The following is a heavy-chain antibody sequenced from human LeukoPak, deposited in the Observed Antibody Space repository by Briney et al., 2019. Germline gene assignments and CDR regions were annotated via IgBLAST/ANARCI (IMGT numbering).Heavy chain of an antibody. CDR1: GFTFSNYA. D-gene: IGHD2-2*01. Sequence: GGSLRLSCAASGFTFSNYAMHWVRQAPGKGLEWVAVISSDGSNKYYADSVKGRFTISRDNSKNTLYLQMNSLRAEDTAVYSCARERCSSTSCFFDYWGQGTLVTVSS. J-gene: IGHJ4*02. CDR2: ISSDGSNK. CDR3: ARERCSSTSCFFDY. V-gene: IGHV3-30-3*01.